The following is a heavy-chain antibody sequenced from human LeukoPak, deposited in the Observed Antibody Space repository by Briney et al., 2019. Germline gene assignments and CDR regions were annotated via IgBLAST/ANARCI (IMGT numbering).Heavy chain of an antibody. Sequence: PGGSLRLSCAASGFTFSSYSMNWVRQAPGKGLEWVPYISSSSSTIYYADSVKGRFTISRDNAKNSLYLQMNSLRAEDTAVYYCARGSAGYAKPNFDYWGQGTLVTVSS. J-gene: IGHJ4*02. V-gene: IGHV3-48*01. CDR1: GFTFSSYS. CDR2: ISSSSSTI. CDR3: ARGSAGYAKPNFDY. D-gene: IGHD5-12*01.